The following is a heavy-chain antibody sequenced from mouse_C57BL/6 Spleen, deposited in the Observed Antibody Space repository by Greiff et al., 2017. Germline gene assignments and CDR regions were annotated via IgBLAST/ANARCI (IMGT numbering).Heavy chain of an antibody. CDR2: INPSNGGP. CDR3: ASSLWLRRDWYFDV. CDR1: GYTFTSYW. V-gene: IGHV1-53*01. J-gene: IGHJ1*03. Sequence: QVQLQQPGTELVKPGASVKLSCKASGYTFTSYWMHWVKQRPGQGLEWIGNINPSNGGPNYNEKFKSKATLTVAKSSSTAYMQLNSLTSGDSAVYYCASSLWLRRDWYFDVWGTGTAVTVSS. D-gene: IGHD2-2*01.